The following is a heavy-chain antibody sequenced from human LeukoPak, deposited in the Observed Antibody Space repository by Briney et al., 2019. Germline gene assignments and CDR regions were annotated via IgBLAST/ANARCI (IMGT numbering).Heavy chain of an antibody. CDR2: FDPEDGET. D-gene: IGHD2-2*01. CDR1: GYTLTELS. V-gene: IGHV1-24*01. J-gene: IGHJ5*02. CDR3: ATIGYCSSTSCYGWFDP. Sequence: WASVTVSCKVSGYTLTELSMHWVRQAPGKGLEWMGGFDPEDGETIYAQKFQGRVTMTEDTSTDTAYMELSSLRSEDTAVYYCATIGYCSSTSCYGWFDPWGQGTLVTVSS.